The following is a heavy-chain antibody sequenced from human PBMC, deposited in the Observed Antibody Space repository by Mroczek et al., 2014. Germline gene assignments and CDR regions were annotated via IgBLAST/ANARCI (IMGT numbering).Heavy chain of an antibody. J-gene: IGHJ4*02. CDR3: ARDRRITLFGVVVT. CDR2: INQDGSEK. Sequence: VQLVQSGGGLVQPGGSLRLSCAASGFIFSGCWMTWVRQAPGKGLEWVASINQDGSEKYYVDSVKGRFTISRDNAKNSLFLQMNSLRAEDTAVYYCARDRRITLFGVVVTWGQGTLVTVSS. D-gene: IGHD3-3*01. CDR1: GFIFSGCW. V-gene: IGHV3-7*01.